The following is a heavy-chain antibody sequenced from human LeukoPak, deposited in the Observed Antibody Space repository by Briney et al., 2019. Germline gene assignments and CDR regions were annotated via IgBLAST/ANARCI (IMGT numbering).Heavy chain of an antibody. J-gene: IGHJ4*02. Sequence: GGSLRLSSAASGFTFDDYAMHWVRQVPGKGLEWVSLISGDGGSAYYADSVKGRFTISRDNSKNSLYLHIHSLRTEDTALYYCAREPTYSFLTGYYSDYWGQGTLVTVSS. CDR2: ISGDGGSA. CDR1: GFTFDDYA. V-gene: IGHV3-43*02. D-gene: IGHD3-9*01. CDR3: AREPTYSFLTGYYSDY.